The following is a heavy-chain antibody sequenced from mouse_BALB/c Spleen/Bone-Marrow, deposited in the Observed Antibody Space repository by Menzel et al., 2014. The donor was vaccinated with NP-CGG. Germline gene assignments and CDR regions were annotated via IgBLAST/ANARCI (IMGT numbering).Heavy chain of an antibody. Sequence: EVQGVESGGGLVQPGGSLKLSCATSGFTFSDYYMYWVRQTPEKRLEWVAYISNGGGSTYYPDTVKGRFTISRDNAKNTLYLQMSRLKSEDTAMYYCARGLYYRPFAYWGQATLATVSA. CDR2: ISNGGGST. V-gene: IGHV5-12*02. CDR1: GFTFSDYY. D-gene: IGHD2-14*01. J-gene: IGHJ3*01. CDR3: ARGLYYRPFAY.